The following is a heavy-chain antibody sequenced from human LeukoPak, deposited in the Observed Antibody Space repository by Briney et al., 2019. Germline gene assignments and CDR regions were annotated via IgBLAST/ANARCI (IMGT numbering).Heavy chain of an antibody. Sequence: ASVKVSCKVSGYTLTELSMHWVRQAPGKGLEWMGGFDPEDGETIYAQKFQGRVTMTEDTSTDTAYMGLSSLRSEDTAVYYCTVRFLEWFDAHYFDYWGQGTLVTVSS. CDR2: FDPEDGET. V-gene: IGHV1-24*01. CDR1: GYTLTELS. CDR3: TVRFLEWFDAHYFDY. D-gene: IGHD3-3*01. J-gene: IGHJ4*02.